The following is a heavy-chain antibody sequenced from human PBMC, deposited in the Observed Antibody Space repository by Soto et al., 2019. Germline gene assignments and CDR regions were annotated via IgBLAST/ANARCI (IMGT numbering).Heavy chain of an antibody. Sequence: QVQLVECGGDLVKPGGSLRLAVAASGFSFSDYYIGWRRQVPGKGLEWVSDISSSGSAIYYADSVKGRFTVSRDNAKDSLWLQVNSLRAENTAVYYYARNDYCSGDACSYGVDVWGQGTTVTVSS. J-gene: IGHJ6*02. CDR3: ARNDYCSGDACSYGVDV. V-gene: IGHV3-11*01. CDR2: ISSSGSAI. D-gene: IGHD2-15*01. CDR1: GFSFSDYY.